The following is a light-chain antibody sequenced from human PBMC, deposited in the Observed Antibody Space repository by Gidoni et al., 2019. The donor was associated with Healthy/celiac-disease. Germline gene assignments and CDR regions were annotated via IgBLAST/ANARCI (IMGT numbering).Light chain of an antibody. J-gene: IGKJ5*01. CDR3: QQSYSTPA. Sequence: DIQMTQSPSSLSASVGDRVTITCRASQSISSYLNWYQQKPGKAPKLLIYAASSWQSGVTSRFSGSGSGTDFTLTSSSLQHEDFANYYWQQSYSTPAFXQXTRLEIK. V-gene: IGKV1-39*01. CDR1: QSISSY. CDR2: AAS.